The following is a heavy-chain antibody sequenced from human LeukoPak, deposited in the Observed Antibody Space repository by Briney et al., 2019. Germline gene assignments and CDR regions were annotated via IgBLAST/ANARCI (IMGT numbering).Heavy chain of an antibody. J-gene: IGHJ4*02. V-gene: IGHV3-74*01. CDR1: GFSFSSYT. Sequence: GGSLRLSCAASGFSFSSYTMNWVRQAPGKGLEWVSVISGGGGSTNYADSVKGRFTISRDNAKNTLYLQMKNLRAEDTAVYYCARVQDSGYYWDYWGQGTLVTVSS. CDR3: ARVQDSGYYWDY. D-gene: IGHD3-22*01. CDR2: ISGGGGST.